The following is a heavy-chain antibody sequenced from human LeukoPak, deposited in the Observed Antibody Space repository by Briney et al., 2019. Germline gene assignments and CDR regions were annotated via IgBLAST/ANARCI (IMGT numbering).Heavy chain of an antibody. D-gene: IGHD3-3*01. J-gene: IGHJ4*02. CDR2: ISGSDDT. Sequence: GGSLRLSCSASGFSFSSYAMSWVRQAPGKGLEWVSTISGSDDTYFADSVKGRFAISRDNAKNSLYLQMNSLRAEDTAVYYCARGTRVVTHDYWGQGTLVTVSS. CDR3: ARGTRVVTHDY. CDR1: GFSFSSYA. V-gene: IGHV3-23*01.